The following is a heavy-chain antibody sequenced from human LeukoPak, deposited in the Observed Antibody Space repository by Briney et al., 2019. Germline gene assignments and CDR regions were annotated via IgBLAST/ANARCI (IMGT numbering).Heavy chain of an antibody. CDR1: GFTFSSYW. CDR2: IASDGSST. V-gene: IGHV3-74*01. CDR3: ARGPSDYGDYSGWFDP. J-gene: IGHJ5*02. D-gene: IGHD4-17*01. Sequence: GGSLRLSCAASGFTFSSYWMNWVRQAPGKGLVWVSRIASDGSSTTYADSVKGRFSISRDNAKNTLYLQMNSLRVEDTAVYYCARGPSDYGDYSGWFDPWGQGTLVTVSS.